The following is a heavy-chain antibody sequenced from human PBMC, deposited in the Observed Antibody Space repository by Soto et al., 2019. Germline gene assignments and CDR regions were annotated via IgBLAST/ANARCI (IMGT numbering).Heavy chain of an antibody. CDR3: AKDNRPIGIYYYDSSGYPPTDAFDI. CDR2: ISGSGGST. Sequence: GGSLRLSCAASGFTFSSYAMSWVRQAPGKGMEWVSAISGSGGSTYYADSVKGRITITRDNSKNTLYLQMNSLRAEDTAVYDCAKDNRPIGIYYYDSSGYPPTDAFDIWGQGTMVTVSS. D-gene: IGHD3-22*01. CDR1: GFTFSSYA. J-gene: IGHJ3*02. V-gene: IGHV3-23*01.